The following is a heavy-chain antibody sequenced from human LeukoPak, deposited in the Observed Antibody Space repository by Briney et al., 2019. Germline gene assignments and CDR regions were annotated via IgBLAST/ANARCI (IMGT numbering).Heavy chain of an antibody. CDR2: IYYSGST. V-gene: IGHV4-39*07. Sequence: SETLSLTCTVSGGSISSSSYYWGWIRQPPGKGLEWIGSIYYSGSTYYNPSLKSRVTISVDTSKNQFSLKLSSVTAADTAVYYCARDADPYYDILTGYSGGPYWGQGTLVTVSS. CDR3: ARDADPYYDILTGYSGGPY. J-gene: IGHJ4*02. CDR1: GGSISSSSYY. D-gene: IGHD3-9*01.